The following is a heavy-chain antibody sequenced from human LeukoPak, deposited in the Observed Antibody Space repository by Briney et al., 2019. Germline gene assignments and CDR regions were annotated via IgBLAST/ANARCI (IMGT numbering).Heavy chain of an antibody. CDR2: IYYSGST. J-gene: IGHJ4*02. Sequence: SETLSLTCTVSGGSISSYYWSWIRQPPGKGLEWIGYIYYSGSTNYNPSLKSRVTISVDTSKNQFSLKLSSVTAADTAVYYCARSKRYVVYWGQGTLVTVSS. D-gene: IGHD1-1*01. CDR3: ARSKRYVVY. CDR1: GGSISSYY. V-gene: IGHV4-59*12.